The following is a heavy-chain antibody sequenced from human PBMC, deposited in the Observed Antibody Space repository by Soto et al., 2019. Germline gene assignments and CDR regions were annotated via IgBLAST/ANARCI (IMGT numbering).Heavy chain of an antibody. J-gene: IGHJ6*02. V-gene: IGHV3-7*01. CDR3: ARRLWFGELLDYYYYGMDV. CDR2: IKQDGSEK. D-gene: IGHD3-10*01. CDR1: GFTFSSYW. Sequence: EVQLVESGGGLVQPGGSLRLSCAASGFTFSSYWISWVRQAPGKGLEWVANIKQDGSEKYYVDSVKGRFTISRDNAKNSLYLQMNSLRAEDTAVYYCARRLWFGELLDYYYYGMDVWGQGTTVTVSS.